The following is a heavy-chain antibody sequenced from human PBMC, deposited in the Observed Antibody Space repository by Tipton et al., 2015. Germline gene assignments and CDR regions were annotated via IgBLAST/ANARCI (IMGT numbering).Heavy chain of an antibody. Sequence: GLVKPSETMSLTCDVSGYSINNDYYWGWIRQPPGKGLEWIGSFFHSGNTFHNPSLRSRVIISVDTSKNQFSLTVASVTAADTAVYYCARSRYTVTPDSWGQGTLVTVSS. D-gene: IGHD4-17*01. CDR3: ARSRYTVTPDS. V-gene: IGHV4-38-2*01. CDR1: GYSINNDYY. J-gene: IGHJ4*02. CDR2: FFHSGNT.